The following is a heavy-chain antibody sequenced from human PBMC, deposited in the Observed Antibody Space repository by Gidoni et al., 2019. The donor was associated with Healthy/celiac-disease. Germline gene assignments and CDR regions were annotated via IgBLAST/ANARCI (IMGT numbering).Heavy chain of an antibody. J-gene: IGHJ4*02. CDR3: ARTALLAYSDSSRLLTRLDY. CDR2: IDYSGIT. CDR1: GGSIRSRSYD. Sequence: QLQESGPGLVKPSETLSRTCTDSGGSIRSRSYDWGWLRQPPGKGLEWVGSIDYSGITYYNPSLKSRVTISGDTSKNQFSLKLSSVTAPDTAVYYCARTALLAYSDSSRLLTRLDYLGQGTLVPVSS. D-gene: IGHD6-13*01. V-gene: IGHV4-39*01.